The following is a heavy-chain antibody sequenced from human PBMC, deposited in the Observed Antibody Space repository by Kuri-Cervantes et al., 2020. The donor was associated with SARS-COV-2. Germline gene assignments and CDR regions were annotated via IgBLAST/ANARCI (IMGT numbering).Heavy chain of an antibody. J-gene: IGHJ4*02. CDR3: AKNGCKGGRCKYYFDY. CDR1: GFTFSSYA. Sequence: GESLKISCAASGFTFSSYAMHWVRQAPGKGLEWVAVISYDGSNKYYADAVKGRFTISRDNSKNTRYLQMNNLRADDTAVYYCAKNGCKGGRCKYYFDYWGQGTLVTVSS. D-gene: IGHD2-15*01. CDR2: ISYDGSNK. V-gene: IGHV3-30*01.